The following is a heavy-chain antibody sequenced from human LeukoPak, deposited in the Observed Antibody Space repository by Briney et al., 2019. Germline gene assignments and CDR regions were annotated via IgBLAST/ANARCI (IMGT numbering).Heavy chain of an antibody. D-gene: IGHD1-26*01. CDR2: IYSDDST. Sequence: GGSLRLSCAASGLTVGSNYMSWVRQAPGKGLEWVSVIYSDDSTYYADSVRGRFTISRDNSKNTLYLQMNSLRAEDTAVYYCARDGRVGATRLNIWGQGTMVTVSS. CDR1: GLTVGSNY. CDR3: ARDGRVGATRLNI. J-gene: IGHJ3*02. V-gene: IGHV3-66*02.